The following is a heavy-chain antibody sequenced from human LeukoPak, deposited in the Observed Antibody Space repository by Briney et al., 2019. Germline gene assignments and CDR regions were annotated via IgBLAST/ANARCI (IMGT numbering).Heavy chain of an antibody. J-gene: IGHJ4*02. CDR2: ISGSGGST. D-gene: IGHD6-19*01. CDR1: GFTFSSYA. V-gene: IGHV3-23*01. Sequence: GGSLRLSCAASGFTFSSYALTWVSQAPGKGLEWVSAISGSGGSTYYADSVKGRFTISRHNSKNTLYLQMNSLRAEDTAVYYCAKHSSGWYEYYFDYWGQGTLVTVSS. CDR3: AKHSSGWYEYYFDY.